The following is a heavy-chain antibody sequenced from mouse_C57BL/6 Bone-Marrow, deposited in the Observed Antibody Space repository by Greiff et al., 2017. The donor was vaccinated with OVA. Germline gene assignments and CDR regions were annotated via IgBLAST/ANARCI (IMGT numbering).Heavy chain of an antibody. D-gene: IGHD2-3*01. CDR2: IYPGSGNT. V-gene: IGHV1-76*01. Sequence: QVQLQQSGAELVRPGASVKLSCKASGYTFTDYYINWVKQRPGQGLEWIARIYPGSGNTYYNEKFKGKATLTAEKSSSTAYMQLRSLTSEDSAVYFGAREDGYYEAMDYWGQGTSVTVSS. CDR3: AREDGYYEAMDY. J-gene: IGHJ4*01. CDR1: GYTFTDYY.